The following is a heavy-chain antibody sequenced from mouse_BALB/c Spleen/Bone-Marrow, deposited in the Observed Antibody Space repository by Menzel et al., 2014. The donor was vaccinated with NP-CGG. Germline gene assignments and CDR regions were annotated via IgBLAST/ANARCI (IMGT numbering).Heavy chain of an antibody. Sequence: QVQLKHSGAELVRPGTSVKMSCKAAGYTFTNYWIGWVKRRPGHGLEWIGDIYPGGGYTNYNEKFKGKATLTADTSSSTAYMQLSSLTSEDSAVYYCAIHGEAMDYWGQGTSVTVSS. CDR1: GYTFTNYW. CDR2: IYPGGGYT. CDR3: AIHGEAMDY. V-gene: IGHV1-63*02. J-gene: IGHJ4*01.